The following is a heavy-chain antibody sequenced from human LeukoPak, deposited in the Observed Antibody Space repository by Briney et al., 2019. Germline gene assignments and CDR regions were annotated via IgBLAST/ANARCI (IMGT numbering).Heavy chain of an antibody. J-gene: IGHJ4*02. D-gene: IGHD3-9*01. CDR3: ARARYDILTGPTDFDY. Sequence: SQTLSLTCTVSGGSISSGGYYWSGIRQHPGKGLEWIGYIYYSGSTYYNPSLKSRVTISVDTSKNQFSLKLSSVTAADTAVYYCARARYDILTGPTDFDYWGQGTLVTVSS. CDR1: GGSISSGGYY. CDR2: IYYSGST. V-gene: IGHV4-31*03.